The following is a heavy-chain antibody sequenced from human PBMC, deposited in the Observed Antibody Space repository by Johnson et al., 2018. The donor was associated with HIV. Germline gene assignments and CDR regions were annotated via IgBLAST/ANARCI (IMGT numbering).Heavy chain of an antibody. CDR1: GLTFSSYA. CDR2: ISASGGST. CDR3: AKDPSPWLLGNDAFDI. V-gene: IGHV3-23*04. J-gene: IGHJ3*02. Sequence: EVQLVESGGGLAQPGGSLRLSCVGSGLTFSSYAMSWVRQAPGKGLEWVSAISASGGSTYYADSVKGRFTIYRDNTNNTLLLQMNSLRADDTAVYYCAKDPSPWLLGNDAFDIWGQGTMVTVSS. D-gene: IGHD3-22*01.